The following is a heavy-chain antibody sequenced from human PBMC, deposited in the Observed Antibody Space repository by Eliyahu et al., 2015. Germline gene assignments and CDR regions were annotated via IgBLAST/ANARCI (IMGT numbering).Heavy chain of an antibody. CDR1: GXXISRYY. Sequence: QVQLQESGPGLVKPSETLSPXCTVXGXXISRYYWRWIRQPAGKGLEWIGRIYTSGSTNYNPSLKSRVTMSVDTSKNQFSLKLSSVTAADTAVYYCAREGSSGWSVPYYFDYWGQGTLVTVSS. V-gene: IGHV4-4*07. CDR2: IYTSGST. CDR3: AREGSSGWSVPYYFDY. J-gene: IGHJ4*02. D-gene: IGHD6-19*01.